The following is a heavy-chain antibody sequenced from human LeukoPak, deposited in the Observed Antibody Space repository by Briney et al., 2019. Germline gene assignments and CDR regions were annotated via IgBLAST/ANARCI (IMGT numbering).Heavy chain of an antibody. CDR2: IYYSGTT. J-gene: IGHJ4*02. CDR3: ARGSILSDY. Sequence: SETLSLTCTVSGDSISSSSYYWGWIRQPPGKGLEWIGTIYYSGTTYYNPSLESRVTISVDTSKNQFSLKLSSVTAADTAVYYCARGSILSDYWGQGTLVTVSS. CDR1: GDSISSSSYY. V-gene: IGHV4-39*07. D-gene: IGHD3-9*01.